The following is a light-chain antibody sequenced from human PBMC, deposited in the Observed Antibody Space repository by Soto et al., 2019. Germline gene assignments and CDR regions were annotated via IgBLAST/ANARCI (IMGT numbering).Light chain of an antibody. V-gene: IGKV3-20*01. Sequence: EIMMTPSPGTLSVSPGERATLSCRASQSLSKKFLTWYQQKPGQAPRVLIYGASNRATGIPDRFSGGGSGTDFTLTINRLEPEDFAVYYCQQYDSSPTFGQGTKVDIK. CDR3: QQYDSSPT. CDR2: GAS. J-gene: IGKJ1*01. CDR1: QSLSKKF.